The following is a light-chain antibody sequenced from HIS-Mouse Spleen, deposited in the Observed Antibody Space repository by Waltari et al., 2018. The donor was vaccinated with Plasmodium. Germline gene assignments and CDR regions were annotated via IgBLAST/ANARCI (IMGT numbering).Light chain of an antibody. CDR1: SDLNVGSYN. V-gene: IGLV5-37*01. Sequence: QPVLTQPPSSSASPGESARLTCTLPSDLNVGSYNIYWSHQKHGSPPRYLLYYSSDSDKGQGSGVPSRFSGSKDASANTGILLISGLQSEDEADYYCMIWPSNASGVFGGGTKLTVL. CDR2: YSSDSDK. CDR3: MIWPSNASGV. J-gene: IGLJ3*02.